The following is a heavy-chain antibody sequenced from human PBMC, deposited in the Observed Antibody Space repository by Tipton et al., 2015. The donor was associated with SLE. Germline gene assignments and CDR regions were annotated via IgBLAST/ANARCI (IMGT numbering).Heavy chain of an antibody. J-gene: IGHJ5*02. CDR2: TTHSGKT. V-gene: IGHV4-34*01. CDR1: GFTFSSYS. Sequence: LRLSCAASGFTFSSYSMNWVRQAPGKGLEWIGETTHSGKTNYNPSLKSRVTISADTSKNQFSLKLTSVTVADTAVYYCTRGGRGDGANPFDPWGQGTLVTVSS. D-gene: IGHD4/OR15-4a*01. CDR3: TRGGRGDGANPFDP.